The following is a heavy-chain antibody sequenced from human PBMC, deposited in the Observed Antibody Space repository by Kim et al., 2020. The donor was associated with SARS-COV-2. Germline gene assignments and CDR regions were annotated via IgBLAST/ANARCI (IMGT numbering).Heavy chain of an antibody. V-gene: IGHV3-53*01. CDR3: SRSTVGAYFDY. J-gene: IGHJ4*02. Sequence: TYYAASVKGRFTISRDIPKDTLYLQMNSLRADDTAVYYCSRSTVGAYFDYWGQGSLVSVSS. D-gene: IGHD1-26*01. CDR2: T.